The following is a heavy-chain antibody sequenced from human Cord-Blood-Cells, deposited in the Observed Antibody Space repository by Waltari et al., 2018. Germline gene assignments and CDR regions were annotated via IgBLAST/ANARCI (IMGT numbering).Heavy chain of an antibody. CDR1: GGSFSGYY. V-gene: IGHV4-34*01. J-gene: IGHJ4*02. CDR3: ARAGNLYCTNGVCAFDY. CDR2: INHSGST. Sequence: QVQLQQWGAGLLKPSETLSLTCAVDGGSFSGYYWSWIRQPPGKGLEWIGEINHSGSTNYNPSLKSRVTISVDTSKNQFALKLGSVTAADTAVYYCARAGNLYCTNGVCAFDYWGQGTLVTVSS. D-gene: IGHD2-8*01.